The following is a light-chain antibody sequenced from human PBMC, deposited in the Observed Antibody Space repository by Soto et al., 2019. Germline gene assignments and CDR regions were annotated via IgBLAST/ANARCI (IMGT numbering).Light chain of an antibody. V-gene: IGKV1-9*01. Sequence: DIPMTQSPSLLSGSVGDRVTTTCRASQAISSHLAWYQQKPGKAPKLMVYVASTLQSGVPSRFSGSGSGTDFTLTISRLEPEDFAVYYCQQYGSSSWTLGQGTKVDIK. CDR2: VAS. J-gene: IGKJ1*01. CDR3: QQYGSSSWT. CDR1: QAISSH.